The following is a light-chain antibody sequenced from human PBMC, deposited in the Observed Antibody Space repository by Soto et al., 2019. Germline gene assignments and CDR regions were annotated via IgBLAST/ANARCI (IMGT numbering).Light chain of an antibody. CDR2: EVT. V-gene: IGLV2-8*01. J-gene: IGLJ3*02. Sequence: QSALTQPPSAPGSPGQSVTISCTGTSSDVGGYNYVSWYQQYPGRAPTLMIYEVTERPSGVPDRFSGSKSGNTASLTVSGLQAEDEAEYYCSSYASSNNFYFVFGGGTKLTVL. CDR3: SSYASSNNFYFV. CDR1: SSDVGGYNY.